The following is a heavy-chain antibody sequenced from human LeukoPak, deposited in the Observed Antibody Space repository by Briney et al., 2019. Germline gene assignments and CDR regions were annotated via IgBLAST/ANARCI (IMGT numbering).Heavy chain of an antibody. J-gene: IGHJ4*02. CDR3: ATEPSRSYSFDHLDF. CDR2: VVPMFGIR. CDR1: GGTFNNYA. D-gene: IGHD5-12*01. Sequence: GGSVKVSCKTSGGTFNNYAISWVRQAPGQGLEWMGRVVPMFGIRNYPQTFRGRVNITADKATNTVYMELRSLRAEDTAIYYCATEPSRSYSFDHLDFWGLGTPVTVSS. V-gene: IGHV1-69*04.